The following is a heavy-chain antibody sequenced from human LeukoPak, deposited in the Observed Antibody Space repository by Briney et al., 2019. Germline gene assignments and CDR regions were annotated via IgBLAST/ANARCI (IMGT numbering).Heavy chain of an antibody. V-gene: IGHV3-30-3*01. CDR1: GFTFSSYA. CDR3: GRDRYSSGWYRTDYYYYYGMDV. Sequence: GGSLRLSCAASGFTFSSYAMHWVRQAPGKGLEWVAVISYDGSNKYYADSVKGRFTISRDNSKNTLYLQMNSLRAEDTAVYYCGRDRYSSGWYRTDYYYYYGMDVWGQGTTVTVSS. D-gene: IGHD6-19*01. CDR2: ISYDGSNK. J-gene: IGHJ6*02.